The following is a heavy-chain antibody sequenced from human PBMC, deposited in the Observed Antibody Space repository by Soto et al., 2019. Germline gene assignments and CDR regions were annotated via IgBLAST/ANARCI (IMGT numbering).Heavy chain of an antibody. CDR2: INAGSGSS. D-gene: IGHD2-21*02. V-gene: IGHV1-3*01. J-gene: IGHJ4*02. CDR1: GYTFTRYA. Sequence: GASVKVSFKASGYTFTRYAIHWLRQAPGQGLEWMGWINAGSGSSRYSQNFQGRVTITRDTSASTAYMELNSLVFEDTGVYFCARERAVSANFFDYWGQGTLVTVSS. CDR3: ARERAVSANFFDY.